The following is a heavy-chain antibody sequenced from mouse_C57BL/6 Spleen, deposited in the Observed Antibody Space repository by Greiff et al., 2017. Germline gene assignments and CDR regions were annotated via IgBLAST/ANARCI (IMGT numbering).Heavy chain of an antibody. Sequence: EVKLMESGPGLVKPSQSLSLTCSVTGYSITSGYYWNWIRQFPGNKLEWMGYISYDGSNNYNPSLKNRNSITRDTSKNQFFLKLNSVTTEDTATYYCAREGETYDYDGAWFAYWGQGTLVTVSA. J-gene: IGHJ3*01. CDR1: GYSITSGYY. CDR2: ISYDGSN. CDR3: AREGETYDYDGAWFAY. D-gene: IGHD2-4*01. V-gene: IGHV3-6*01.